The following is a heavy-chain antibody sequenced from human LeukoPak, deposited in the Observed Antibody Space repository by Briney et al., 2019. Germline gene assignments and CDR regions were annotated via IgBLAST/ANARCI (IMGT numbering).Heavy chain of an antibody. CDR2: ISGSSSYI. D-gene: IGHD7-27*01. J-gene: IGHJ4*02. V-gene: IGHV3-21*01. CDR1: GFTFSNYA. Sequence: AGGSLRLSCVASGFTFSNYAMSWVRQAPGKGLEWVSSISGSSSYIYYADSVKGRFTISRDQAKNSLYLQMNSLRAEDTAVYYCARDLGLGYFDYWGQGSLVTVSS. CDR3: ARDLGLGYFDY.